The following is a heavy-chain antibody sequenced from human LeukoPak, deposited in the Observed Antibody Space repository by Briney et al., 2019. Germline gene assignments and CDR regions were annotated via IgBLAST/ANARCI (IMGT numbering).Heavy chain of an antibody. J-gene: IGHJ6*03. CDR3: ARGYYYYYYMDV. CDR1: GGSISSYY. CDR2: IYYSGST. V-gene: IGHV4-59*01. Sequence: SETLSLTCTVSGGSISSYYWSWIRQPPGKGLEWIGYIYYSGSTNYNPSLKSRVTISVDTSKNQFSLKLSSVTAADTAVYYCARGYYYYYYMDVWGKGTTVAVSS.